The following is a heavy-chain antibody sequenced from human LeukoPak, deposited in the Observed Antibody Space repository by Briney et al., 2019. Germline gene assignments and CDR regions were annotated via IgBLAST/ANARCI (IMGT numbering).Heavy chain of an antibody. Sequence: GRSLRLSCAASGFTFSNYGMHWVRQAPGKGLEWVALISYDGSNKYFVDSVKGRFTISRDNSKNTLYLQMHSLRAEDTAVYYCAKDNVAAAGRYFDYWGQGTLVTVSS. CDR3: AKDNVAAAGRYFDY. D-gene: IGHD6-13*01. J-gene: IGHJ4*02. CDR2: ISYDGSNK. CDR1: GFTFSNYG. V-gene: IGHV3-30*18.